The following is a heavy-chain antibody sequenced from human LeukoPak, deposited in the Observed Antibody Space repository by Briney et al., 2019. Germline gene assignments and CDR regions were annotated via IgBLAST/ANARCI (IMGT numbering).Heavy chain of an antibody. D-gene: IGHD4-23*01. CDR3: ARDSNFYGGNSAYYYGMDV. V-gene: IGHV3-21*01. CDR1: GFTFSSYS. CDR2: ISSSSSYI. J-gene: IGHJ6*02. Sequence: GGSLRLSCAASGFTFSSYSMNWVRQAPGKGLEWVSSISSSSSYIYYADSVKGRFTISRDSAKNSLYLQMNSLRAEDTAVYYCARDSNFYGGNSAYYYGMDVWGQGTTVTVSS.